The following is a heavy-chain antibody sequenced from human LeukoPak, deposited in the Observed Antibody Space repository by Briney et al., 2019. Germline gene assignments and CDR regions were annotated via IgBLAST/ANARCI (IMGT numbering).Heavy chain of an antibody. Sequence: PGRSLRLSCAASGFTFSSYGIHWVRQAPGKGLEWVAFIQYDGNDKFYAHSVEGRFTISRDNSKSTVYLQMSSLRTEDTAIYYCAKDNRVEVELGLGPGDWGQGTLVIVSS. D-gene: IGHD3-22*01. CDR1: GFTFSSYG. J-gene: IGHJ4*02. CDR2: IQYDGNDK. CDR3: AKDNRVEVELGLGPGD. V-gene: IGHV3-30*18.